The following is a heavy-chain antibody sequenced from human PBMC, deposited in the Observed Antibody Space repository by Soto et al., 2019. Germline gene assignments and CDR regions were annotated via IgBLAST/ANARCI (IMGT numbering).Heavy chain of an antibody. V-gene: IGHV4-59*01. CDR2: IYYSGST. CDR3: ARLNYYDSTDYFDS. J-gene: IGHJ4*02. Sequence: KPSETLSLTCTVSGGSISSYNWSWIRQPPGRGLEWIGYIYYSGSTNYNPSLKSRVTISVDTSKNRSSLKLSSVTAADTAVYYCARLNYYDSTDYFDSWGQGTLVTVSS. D-gene: IGHD3-22*01. CDR1: GGSISSYN.